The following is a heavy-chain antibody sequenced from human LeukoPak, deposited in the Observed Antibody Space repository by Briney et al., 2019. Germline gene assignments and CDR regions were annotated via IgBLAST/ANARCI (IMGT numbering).Heavy chain of an antibody. Sequence: GASVKVSCKASGGTFSSYAISWVRQAPGQGLEWMGGIIPIFGTANYAQQFQGRVTITTDESTSTAYLELSSLRSEDTAVYYCARGGTDSSSWTLVDYWGQGTLVTVSS. CDR1: GGTFSSYA. J-gene: IGHJ4*02. V-gene: IGHV1-69*05. D-gene: IGHD6-13*01. CDR3: ARGGTDSSSWTLVDY. CDR2: IIPIFGTA.